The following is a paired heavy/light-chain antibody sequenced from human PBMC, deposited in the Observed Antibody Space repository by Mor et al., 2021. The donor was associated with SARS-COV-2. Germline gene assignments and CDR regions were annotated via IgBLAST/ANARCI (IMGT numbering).Light chain of an antibody. CDR2: AAS. CDR3: QQSYSLPLT. J-gene: IGKJ4*01. V-gene: IGKV1-39*01. Sequence: DIQMTQSPSSLSASAGDRVTITCRASQSISNYLNWYQHKPGKAPKLLIYAASSLQSGVPSRFSGSGSGTDFTLTISSLQPEDFATYYCQQSYSLPLTFGGGTKVEIK. CDR1: QSISNY.
Heavy chain of an antibody. J-gene: IGHJ4*02. CDR2: ISRSSSTI. V-gene: IGHV3-48*01. Sequence: EVQLVESGGGLVQPGGSLRLSCAASGFIFSSYSMNWVRQAPGKGLEWVSYISRSSSTIYYADSVKGRFTISRDNAKNSLFLQMNSLRADDTAVYYCARTSGTYYGGNCDYWGQGTLVTVPS. CDR3: ARTSGTYYGGNCDY. D-gene: IGHD1-26*01. CDR1: GFIFSSYS.